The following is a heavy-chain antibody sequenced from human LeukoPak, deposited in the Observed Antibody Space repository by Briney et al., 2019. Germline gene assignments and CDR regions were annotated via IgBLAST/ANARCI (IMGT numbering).Heavy chain of an antibody. Sequence: GGSLRLSCAASGFTVSSNYMSWVRQAPGKGLEWVSVIYSGGSTYYADSVKGRFTISRDNSKNTLYLQMNSLRAEDTAVYYCAKYRTSSSSWSIFDYWGQGTLVTVSS. V-gene: IGHV3-53*01. CDR2: IYSGGST. J-gene: IGHJ4*02. D-gene: IGHD6-13*01. CDR3: AKYRTSSSSWSIFDY. CDR1: GFTVSSNY.